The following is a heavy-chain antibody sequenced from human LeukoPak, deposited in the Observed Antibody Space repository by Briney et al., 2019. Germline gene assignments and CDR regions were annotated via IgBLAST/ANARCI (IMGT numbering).Heavy chain of an antibody. CDR3: ASGEVVVPADTDITSGMDA. J-gene: IGHJ6*02. Sequence: PGGALRLSCSAPGFTLPCYTMNWGRQGPREGLEWGSSIYFISNYIYYADSVKGRFTISRDNAKNSLYLQMNSLRAEDTAVYYCASGEVVVPADTDITSGMDAWGQGTTVTVSS. V-gene: IGHV3-21*01. CDR1: GFTLPCYT. CDR2: IYFISNYI. D-gene: IGHD2-2*01.